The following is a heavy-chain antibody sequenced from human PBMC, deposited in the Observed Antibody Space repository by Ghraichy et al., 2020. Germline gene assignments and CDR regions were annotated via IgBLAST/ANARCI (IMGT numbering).Heavy chain of an antibody. V-gene: IGHV5-51*01. CDR3: ARESNGLDV. CDR2: IYPVDSET. J-gene: IGHJ6*02. Sequence: GKSLNISCKGSGYNFNSYWVAWVRQMSGKGLEWMGIIYPVDSETRYSPSFQGQVTISVDKSSSTAYLQWRSLKASDSAMYYCARESNGLDVWGQGTTVSVSS. CDR1: GYNFNSYW.